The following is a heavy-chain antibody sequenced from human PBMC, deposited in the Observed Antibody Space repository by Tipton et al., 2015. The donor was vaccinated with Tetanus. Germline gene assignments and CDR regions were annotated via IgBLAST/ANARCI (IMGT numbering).Heavy chain of an antibody. CDR3: ARGSVGATPTPNFDY. J-gene: IGHJ4*02. CDR2: INHSGST. V-gene: IGHV4-34*01. D-gene: IGHD1-26*01. CDR1: GGSFSGYY. Sequence: TLSLTCAVYGGSFSGYYWSWIRQPPGKGLEWIGEINHSGSTNYNPSLKSRVTISVDTSKNQFSLKLSSVTAADTAVYYCARGSVGATPTPNFDYWGQGTLVTVSS.